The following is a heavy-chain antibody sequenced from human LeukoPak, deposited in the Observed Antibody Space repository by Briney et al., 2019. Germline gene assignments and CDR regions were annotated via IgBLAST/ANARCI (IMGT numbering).Heavy chain of an antibody. V-gene: IGHV1-2*02. J-gene: IGHJ6*03. D-gene: IGHD4-23*01. Sequence: GASVKVSCKASGYTFTGYYMHWVRQAPGQGLEWMGWINPNSGGTNYAQKFQGRVTMTRDTSISTAYMELSRLRSDDTAVYYCARGGGGGNYVFGYMDVWGKGTTVTVSS. CDR1: GYTFTGYY. CDR3: ARGGGGGNYVFGYMDV. CDR2: INPNSGGT.